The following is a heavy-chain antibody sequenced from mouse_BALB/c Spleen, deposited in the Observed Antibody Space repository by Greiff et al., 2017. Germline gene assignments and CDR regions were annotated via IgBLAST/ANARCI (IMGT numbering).Heavy chain of an antibody. J-gene: IGHJ2*01. Sequence: VQLQESGAELVRPGASVTLSCKASGYTFTDYEMHWVKQTPVHGLEWIGAIDPETGGTAYNQKFKGKATLTADKSSSTAYMELRSLTSEDSAVYYCTRGQLGLHFDYWGQGTTLTVSS. D-gene: IGHD3-2*01. CDR1: GYTFTDYE. CDR3: TRGQLGLHFDY. V-gene: IGHV1-15*01. CDR2: IDPETGGT.